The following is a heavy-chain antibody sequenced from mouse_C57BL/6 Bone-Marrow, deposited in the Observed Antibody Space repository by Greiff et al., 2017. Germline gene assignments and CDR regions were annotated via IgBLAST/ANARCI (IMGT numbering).Heavy chain of an antibody. Sequence: EVQLVESGGDLVKPGGSLKLSCAASGFTFSSYGMSWVRQTPDKRLEWVATISSGGSYTYYPDSVKGRFPISRDNAKNTLYLQMSSLKSEDTAMYYCARHGITTVVAPAWFAYWGQGTLVTVSA. CDR1: GFTFSSYG. CDR3: ARHGITTVVAPAWFAY. V-gene: IGHV5-6*01. D-gene: IGHD1-1*01. CDR2: ISSGGSYT. J-gene: IGHJ3*01.